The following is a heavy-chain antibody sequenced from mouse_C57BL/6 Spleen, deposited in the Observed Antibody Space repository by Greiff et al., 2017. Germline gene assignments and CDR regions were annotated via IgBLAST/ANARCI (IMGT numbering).Heavy chain of an antibody. Sequence: VQLQQSGAELVRPGTSVKVSCKASGYAFTNYLIEWVKQRPGPGLEWIGVINPGRGGTNYNEKFKGKATLTADKSSSTAYMQLSSLTSEDSAVYFCARRGPYYAMDYWGQGTSVTVSS. CDR3: ARRGPYYAMDY. J-gene: IGHJ4*01. CDR1: GYAFTNYL. V-gene: IGHV1-54*01. CDR2: INPGRGGT.